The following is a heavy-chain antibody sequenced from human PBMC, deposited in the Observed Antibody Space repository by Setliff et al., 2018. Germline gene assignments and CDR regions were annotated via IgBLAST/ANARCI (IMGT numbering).Heavy chain of an antibody. CDR2: IYPDDSDT. J-gene: IGHJ6*02. D-gene: IGHD3-10*01. Sequence: PGESLKISCMASGYNFNSFWLGWVRQRPGNGLEWMGIIYPDDSDTTYSPSFQGQVTISVDKSISTAYLEWSSLKASDSAIYYCARPLARGFYYYGLDVWGQGTTVTVS. CDR1: GYNFNSFW. CDR3: ARPLARGFYYYGLDV. V-gene: IGHV5-51*01.